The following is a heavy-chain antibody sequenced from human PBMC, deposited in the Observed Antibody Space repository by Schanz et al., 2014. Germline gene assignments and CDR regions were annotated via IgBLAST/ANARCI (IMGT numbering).Heavy chain of an antibody. Sequence: QVQLVESGGGVVQPGRSLRLSCAASGFTFSDYFMTWIRQAPGKGLEWLSYISSSGTSTYYADSVKGRFTISRDTPKNTLYVQMNSLRADDTAVYYCARGTDTAMEHRPFDYWGQGTLVTVSS. CDR3: ARGTDTAMEHRPFDY. CDR1: GFTFSDYF. J-gene: IGHJ4*02. CDR2: ISSSGTST. D-gene: IGHD5-18*01. V-gene: IGHV3-11*04.